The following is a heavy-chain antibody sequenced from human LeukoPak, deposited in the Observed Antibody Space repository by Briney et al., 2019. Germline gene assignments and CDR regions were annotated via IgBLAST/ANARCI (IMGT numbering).Heavy chain of an antibody. CDR2: IYYSGST. CDR3: ARDGGDYGVVY. Sequence: SETLSLTCTVSGGSISSYYWSWIRQPPGKGLEWIGYIYYSGSTNYNPSLKSRVTISVDTSKNQFSLKLSSVTAADTAVYYCARDGGDYGVVYWGQGTLVTVSS. J-gene: IGHJ4*02. CDR1: GGSISSYY. V-gene: IGHV4-59*01. D-gene: IGHD4-17*01.